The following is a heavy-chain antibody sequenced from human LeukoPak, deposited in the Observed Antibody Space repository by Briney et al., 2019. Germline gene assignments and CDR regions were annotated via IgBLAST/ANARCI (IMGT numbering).Heavy chain of an antibody. Sequence: GGSLRLSCAASGFTFSSYGMHWVRQAPGKGLEWVAFIRYDESNQYYADSVRGPFTISRDNSKSTLHLQMNSLKVEDTAVYYCAKGYGGSHFDYWGQGALVAVSS. V-gene: IGHV3-30*02. CDR1: GFTFSSYG. CDR2: IRYDESNQ. J-gene: IGHJ4*02. CDR3: AKGYGGSHFDY. D-gene: IGHD4-23*01.